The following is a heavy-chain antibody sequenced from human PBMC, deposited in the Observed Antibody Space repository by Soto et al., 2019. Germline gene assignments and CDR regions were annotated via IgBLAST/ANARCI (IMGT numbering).Heavy chain of an antibody. V-gene: IGHV1-2*02. Sequence: QVQLVQSGAEVKKPGASVKVSCEASEYTFIGFHLHWVRQAPGQGLEWMGWINPKSGDTKYAQKFQGRVTLTSDTSISTGYMELSRLESNDTAVYYCAKGRWTVGHCTGGSCYDVMDVWGQGTTVTVSS. D-gene: IGHD2-15*01. CDR1: EYTFIGFH. J-gene: IGHJ6*02. CDR2: INPKSGDT. CDR3: AKGRWTVGHCTGGSCYDVMDV.